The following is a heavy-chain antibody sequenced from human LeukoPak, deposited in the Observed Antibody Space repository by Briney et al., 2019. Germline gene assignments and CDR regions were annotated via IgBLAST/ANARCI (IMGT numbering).Heavy chain of an antibody. CDR3: ARLGLHTARDDY. D-gene: IGHD5-18*01. CDR1: GGSFSGYY. Sequence: SETLSLTCAVYGGSFSGYYWSWIRQPPGKGLEWIGEINHSGSTNYNPSLKSRVTISVDTSKNQFSLKLSSVTAADTAVYYCARLGLHTARDDYWGQGTLVTVSS. V-gene: IGHV4-34*01. J-gene: IGHJ4*02. CDR2: INHSGST.